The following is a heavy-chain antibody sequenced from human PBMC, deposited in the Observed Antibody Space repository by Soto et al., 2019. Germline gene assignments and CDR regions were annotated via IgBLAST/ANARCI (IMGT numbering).Heavy chain of an antibody. CDR3: ASLKY. V-gene: IGHV3-11*01. CDR1: AFTFSDYS. Sequence: QVPLVESVGGLVKPGGSLRLSCAVSAFTFSDYSMSWIRQAPGKGLEWISYISSSGSIMYYADSVKGRFTISRDNAKNSLYLQMNRLRAEDTAVYYCASLKYWGQGTLVTVSS. J-gene: IGHJ4*02. CDR2: ISSSGSIM.